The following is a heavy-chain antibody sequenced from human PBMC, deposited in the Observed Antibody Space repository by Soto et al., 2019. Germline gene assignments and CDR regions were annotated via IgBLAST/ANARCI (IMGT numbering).Heavy chain of an antibody. Sequence: EVQLLESGGGLVQPGGSLRLSCAASGFTFSSYAMSWVRQAPGKGLEWVSAISGSGGSTYYADSVKGRFTISRDNSKNTLYLQMNSLRAADTAVYYCAKDQGYCNSTRCPNYYYYGMDVWGQGTTVTVSS. J-gene: IGHJ6*02. CDR1: GFTFSSYA. V-gene: IGHV3-23*01. CDR3: AKDQGYCNSTRCPNYYYYGMDV. CDR2: ISGSGGST. D-gene: IGHD2-2*01.